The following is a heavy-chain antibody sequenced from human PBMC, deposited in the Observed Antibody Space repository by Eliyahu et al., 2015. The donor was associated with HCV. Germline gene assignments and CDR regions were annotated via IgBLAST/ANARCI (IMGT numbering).Heavy chain of an antibody. J-gene: IGHJ4*02. V-gene: IGHV3-74*01. Sequence: EVQLVESGGGLVQPGGSLRLSCATSGFTFSNYWMVWVRQGPGKGLVWVSRINTDGSITDYADSVKGRFTVSRDNAKNTLYLQMNSLRAEDTAVYYCARGGGGFVDYWGQGTLVTVSS. CDR1: GFTFSNYW. CDR2: INTDGSIT. D-gene: IGHD1-26*01. CDR3: ARGGGGFVDY.